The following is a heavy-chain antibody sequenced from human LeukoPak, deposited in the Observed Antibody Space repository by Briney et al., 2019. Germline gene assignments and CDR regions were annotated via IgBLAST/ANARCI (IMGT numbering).Heavy chain of an antibody. D-gene: IGHD7-27*01. J-gene: IGHJ4*02. CDR3: ARLGTGDSFDY. Sequence: GGSLRLSCAASGFTFSSYSMNWVRQAPGKGLEWVSYISSSSSTIYYADSVKGRFTISRDNAKNSLYLQMNSLRAEDTAVYYCARLGTGDSFDYWGQGALVTVSS. CDR2: ISSSSSTI. CDR1: GFTFSSYS. V-gene: IGHV3-48*01.